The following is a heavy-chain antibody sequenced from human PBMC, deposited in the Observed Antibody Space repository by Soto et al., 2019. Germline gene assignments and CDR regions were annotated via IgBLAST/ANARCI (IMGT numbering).Heavy chain of an antibody. CDR2: ISYDGSNK. Sequence: QVQLVESGGGVVQPGRSLRLSCTASGFTFSNYAMHWVRQAPGKGLEWVAVISYDGSNKYYADSVKGRFTISRDNSKNTLYLQMNSLRPEDTAVYYCAGGWRSSSGAPDWGQGTLVTVSS. CDR3: AGGWRSSSGAPD. J-gene: IGHJ4*02. V-gene: IGHV3-30-3*01. CDR1: GFTFSNYA. D-gene: IGHD6-6*01.